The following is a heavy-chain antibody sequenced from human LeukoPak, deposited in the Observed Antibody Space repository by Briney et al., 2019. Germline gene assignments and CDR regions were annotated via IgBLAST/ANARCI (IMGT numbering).Heavy chain of an antibody. CDR3: ARHGGGSSLFDP. D-gene: IGHD4-23*01. CDR1: GGSFSGYY. J-gene: IGHJ5*02. Sequence: SETLSLTCAVYGGSFSGYYWSWIRQPPGKGLEWIGEINHSGSTNYNPSLKSRVTMSLDTSKNHFSLKLTSMTAADTAVYYCARHGGGSSLFDPWGQGTLVTVSS. CDR2: INHSGST. V-gene: IGHV4-34*01.